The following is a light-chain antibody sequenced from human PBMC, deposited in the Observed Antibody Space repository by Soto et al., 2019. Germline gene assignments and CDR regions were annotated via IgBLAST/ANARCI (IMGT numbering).Light chain of an antibody. J-gene: IGKJ4*01. CDR2: GAS. V-gene: IGKV3-15*01. CDR3: QQYNSWPLT. CDR1: QSVGSN. Sequence: EIVMTQSPATLSVSPGDRATLSCRASQSVGSNLAWYQQKPGQAPRLLIYGASTRVNGIPARFSGSGSGTEFTLTISSLQSEDFAVYHCQQYNSWPLTFGGGTKVEIK.